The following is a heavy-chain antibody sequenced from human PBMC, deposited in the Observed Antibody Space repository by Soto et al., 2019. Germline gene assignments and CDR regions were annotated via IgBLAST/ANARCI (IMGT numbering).Heavy chain of an antibody. D-gene: IGHD3-22*01. J-gene: IGHJ4*02. Sequence: PGGSLRLSCAASGFTVSSNYMSWVRQAPGKGLEWVSVIYSGGSTYYADSVKGRFTISRDNSKNTLYLQMNSLRAEDTAVYYCASQDYYDSSGYYRDYWGQGTLVTVSS. CDR3: ASQDYYDSSGYYRDY. V-gene: IGHV3-66*04. CDR2: IYSGGST. CDR1: GFTVSSNY.